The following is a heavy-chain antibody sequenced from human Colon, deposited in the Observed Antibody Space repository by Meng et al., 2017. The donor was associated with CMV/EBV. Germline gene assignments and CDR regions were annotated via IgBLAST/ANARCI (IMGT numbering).Heavy chain of an antibody. CDR3: ARDNIMRGYSLSWFDP. V-gene: IGHV4-30-4*01. J-gene: IGHJ5*02. D-gene: IGHD3-22*01. CDR1: GSVSGGDYY. Sequence: GSVSGGDYYWSWISQPPGKGLEWIGYIYYSGSTYYNPSLKSRVTISVDTSKNQFSLKLSSVTAADTAVYYCARDNIMRGYSLSWFDPWGQGTLVTVSS. CDR2: IYYSGST.